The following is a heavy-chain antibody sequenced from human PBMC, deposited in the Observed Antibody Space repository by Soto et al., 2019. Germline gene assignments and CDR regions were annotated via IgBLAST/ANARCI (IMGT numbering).Heavy chain of an antibody. CDR3: ATPIVNGHKTNFDY. CDR2: ISGSGGST. CDR1: GFTFSSYA. V-gene: IGHV3-23*01. Sequence: LRLSCAASGFTFSSYAMSWVRQAPGKGLEWVSAISGSGGSTYYADSVKGRFTISRDNSKNTLYLQMNSLRAEDTAVYYCATPIVNGHKTNFDYWGQGTLVTVSS. D-gene: IGHD3-16*02. J-gene: IGHJ4*02.